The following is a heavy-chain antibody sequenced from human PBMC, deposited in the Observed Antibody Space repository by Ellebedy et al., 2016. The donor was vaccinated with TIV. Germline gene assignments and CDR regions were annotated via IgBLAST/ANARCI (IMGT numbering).Heavy chain of an antibody. Sequence: GESLKISCKGSGYSFISYWIGWVRQMPGKGLEWMGYIYPGDSDTRYSPSFQDQVTISVDKSISTAYLQWSSLKASDTAIYYCARGDRGSGWYWDKWGQGTLVTVSS. CDR3: ARGDRGSGWYWDK. D-gene: IGHD6-19*01. CDR2: IYPGDSDT. CDR1: GYSFISYW. V-gene: IGHV5-51*01. J-gene: IGHJ4*02.